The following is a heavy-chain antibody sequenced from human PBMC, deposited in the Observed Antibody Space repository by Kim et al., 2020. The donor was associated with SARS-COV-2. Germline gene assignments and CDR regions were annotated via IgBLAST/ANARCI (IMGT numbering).Heavy chain of an antibody. CDR3: VKGLHIGASGMW. J-gene: IGHJ4*02. D-gene: IGHD2-21*01. CDR2: VREDGGIT. Sequence: GGSLRLSCAASGFTFSSFWMSWHRQPPGKGLEGVAQVREDGGITNYVDSVKGRFTISRDNFRNSLYLQMNSLRAEDTAVYYCVKGLHIGASGMWGGKGTLLPVSS. V-gene: IGHV3-7*01. CDR1: GFTFSSFW.